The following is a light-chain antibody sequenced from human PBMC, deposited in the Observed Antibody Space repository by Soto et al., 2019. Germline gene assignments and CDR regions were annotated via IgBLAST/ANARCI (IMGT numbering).Light chain of an antibody. V-gene: IGKV1-5*03. CDR1: QSIDIW. CDR2: KAS. CDR3: QEYKSYSRV. Sequence: DIQMIQSPSTLSASVGDRVSITCRATQSIDIWLAWYQQKPGKAPKVLIYKASILESGVTSRFRGSGSGTEYTLTINSLQPEDGANYYSQEYKSYSRVFGQGTKVEIK. J-gene: IGKJ1*01.